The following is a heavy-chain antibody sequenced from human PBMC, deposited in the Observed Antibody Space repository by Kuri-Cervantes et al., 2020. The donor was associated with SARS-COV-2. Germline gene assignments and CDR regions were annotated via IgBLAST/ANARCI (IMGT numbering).Heavy chain of an antibody. D-gene: IGHD6-13*01. CDR3: AREIDSSSWYYFQH. J-gene: IGHJ1*01. V-gene: IGHV1-3*01. CDR1: GYTFTTYA. Sequence: ASVKVSCKASGYTFTTYAISWVRQAPGQGLEWMGWINAGNGNTKYSQKFQGRVTITRDTSASTAYMELSSLRSEDTAVYYCAREIDSSSWYYFQHWGQGTLVTVSS. CDR2: INAGNGNT.